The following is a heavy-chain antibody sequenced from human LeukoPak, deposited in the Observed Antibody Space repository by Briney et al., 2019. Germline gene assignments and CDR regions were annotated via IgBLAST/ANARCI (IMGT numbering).Heavy chain of an antibody. V-gene: IGHV3-74*01. CDR1: GFTFSSYW. CDR2: INSDGSST. CDR3: ATGSSGWFRHYYFDY. Sequence: GGSLRLSCAASGFTFSSYWMHWVRHAPGKGLVWVSRINSDGSSTSYADSVKGRFTISRDNAKNTLYLQMNSLRAEDTAVYYCATGSSGWFRHYYFDYWGQGTLVTVSS. D-gene: IGHD6-19*01. J-gene: IGHJ4*02.